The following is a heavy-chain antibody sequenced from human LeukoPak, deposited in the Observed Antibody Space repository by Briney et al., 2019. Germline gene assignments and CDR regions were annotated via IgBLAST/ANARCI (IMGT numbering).Heavy chain of an antibody. CDR1: GGSISSDNYY. D-gene: IGHD3-10*01. J-gene: IGHJ2*01. V-gene: IGHV4-30-4*01. Sequence: SQTLSLTCNVSGGSISSDNYYWSWIRQPPGKGLEWIGYIYYSGTTYYNPSLKSRVTISVDTSKNQFSLKLSSVTAADAAVYSCARLVVSLWFGEEWYFDLWGRGTLVTVSS. CDR2: IYYSGTT. CDR3: ARLVVSLWFGEEWYFDL.